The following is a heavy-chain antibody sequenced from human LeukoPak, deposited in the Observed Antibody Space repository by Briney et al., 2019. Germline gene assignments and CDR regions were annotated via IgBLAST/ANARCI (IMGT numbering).Heavy chain of an antibody. CDR1: GLTFSDYY. J-gene: IGHJ6*02. Sequence: GGSLRLSCAASGLTFSDYYMSWIRQAPGKGLEWLAYISIGSNYTNYADSVKGRFTISRDNAKNSLYLQMNGLSAEDTAVYYCARCGTPNNYYYDGMDVWGQGTTVTVSS. D-gene: IGHD1-26*01. CDR2: ISIGSNYT. V-gene: IGHV3-11*03. CDR3: ARCGTPNNYYYDGMDV.